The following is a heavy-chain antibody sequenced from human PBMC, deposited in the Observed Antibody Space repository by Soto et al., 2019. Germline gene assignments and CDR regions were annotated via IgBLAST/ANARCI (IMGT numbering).Heavy chain of an antibody. V-gene: IGHV1-69*02. CDR1: GGTFSSYT. Sequence: QVQLVQSGAEVKKPGSSVKVSCKASGGTFSSYTISWVRQAPGQGLEWMGSIIPILGIANYAQKFQGRVTITADKSTSTAYMELSSLRSEDTAVYYCARVGEDIVVVPAAADDAFDIWGQGTMVTVSS. J-gene: IGHJ3*02. CDR2: IIPILGIA. CDR3: ARVGEDIVVVPAAADDAFDI. D-gene: IGHD2-2*01.